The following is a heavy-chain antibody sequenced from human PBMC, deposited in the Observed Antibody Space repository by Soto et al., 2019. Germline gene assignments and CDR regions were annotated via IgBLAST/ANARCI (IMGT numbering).Heavy chain of an antibody. Sequence: PSETLTLTCAASGWTFSGYYWTWIRQPPGTGLEWIGEINHSGSTNYNPSLKSRVTISVDTSKNQFSLKLTSVTAADTAVYYCARDKITGLFDYWGQGTLVTVS. CDR2: INHSGST. V-gene: IGHV4-34*01. CDR1: GWTFSGYY. J-gene: IGHJ4*02. D-gene: IGHD2-8*02. CDR3: ARDKITGLFDY.